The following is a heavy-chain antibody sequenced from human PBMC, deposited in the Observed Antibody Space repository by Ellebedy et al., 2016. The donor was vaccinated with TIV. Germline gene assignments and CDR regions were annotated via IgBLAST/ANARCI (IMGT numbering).Heavy chain of an antibody. D-gene: IGHD3-9*01. CDR1: GFTFGSYG. V-gene: IGHV3-30*18. J-gene: IGHJ6*02. Sequence: GESLKISCAASGFTFGSYGMHWVRQAPGKGLEWLAFISYDGSNKYYADSVKGRFTISRDSSKNTLYLQMNSLRAEDTAMYYCAKEAYDILTGSQMNGMDVWGQGTTVTVSS. CDR3: AKEAYDILTGSQMNGMDV. CDR2: ISYDGSNK.